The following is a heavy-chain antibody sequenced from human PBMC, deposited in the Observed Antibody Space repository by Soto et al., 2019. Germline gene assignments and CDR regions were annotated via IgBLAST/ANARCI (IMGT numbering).Heavy chain of an antibody. CDR1: GGTFSSYA. V-gene: IGHV1-69*06. J-gene: IGHJ6*02. D-gene: IGHD3-16*01. Sequence: SVKVSCKASGGTFSSYAISWGRQAPGQGLEWMGGIIPIFGTANYAQKFQGRVTITADKSTSTAYMELSSLRSEDTAVYYCARGGDYYYYGMDVWGQGTTVTVSS. CDR3: ARGGDYYYYGMDV. CDR2: IIPIFGTA.